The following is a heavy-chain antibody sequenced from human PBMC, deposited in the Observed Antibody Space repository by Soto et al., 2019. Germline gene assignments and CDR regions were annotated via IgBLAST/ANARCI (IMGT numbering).Heavy chain of an antibody. CDR1: GGSISSGGYY. Sequence: SETLSLTCTVSGGSISSGGYYWSWIRQHPGKGLEWIGYIYYSGSTYYNPSLKSRVTISVDTSKNQFSLKLSSVTAADTAVYYCARAPRYCSGGSCYSGWFDPWGQGTLVTVSS. D-gene: IGHD2-15*01. CDR2: IYYSGST. V-gene: IGHV4-31*03. J-gene: IGHJ5*02. CDR3: ARAPRYCSGGSCYSGWFDP.